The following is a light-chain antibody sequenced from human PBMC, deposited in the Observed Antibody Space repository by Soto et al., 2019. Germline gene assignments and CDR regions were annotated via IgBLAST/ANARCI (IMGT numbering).Light chain of an antibody. CDR2: DDS. CDR3: CSYANSRYV. J-gene: IGLJ1*01. Sequence: QSVLTQPASVSGSPGQSITISCTGTTSDVGSYNLVSWYQHHPGKAPKLMIYDDSKRPSGVSNRFSGSKSGNTASLTISGLQAEDEGDYYCCSYANSRYVFGTGTKLTVL. CDR1: TSDVGSYNL. V-gene: IGLV2-23*01.